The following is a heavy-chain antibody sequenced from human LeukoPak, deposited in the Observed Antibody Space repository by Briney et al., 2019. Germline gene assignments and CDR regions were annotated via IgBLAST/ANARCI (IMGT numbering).Heavy chain of an antibody. CDR3: ARVLRGYFDY. V-gene: IGHV4-38-2*01. J-gene: IGHJ4*02. Sequence: SETLSLTCAVSGYSFSSGSYWGWLRQPPGRRLEWIGSIYHSGITYYNPSLKSRVTISVDTSKNQFSLKLSSVTAADTAVYYCARVLRGYFDYWGQGTLVTVSS. CDR1: GYSFSSGSY. CDR2: IYHSGIT. D-gene: IGHD3-10*01.